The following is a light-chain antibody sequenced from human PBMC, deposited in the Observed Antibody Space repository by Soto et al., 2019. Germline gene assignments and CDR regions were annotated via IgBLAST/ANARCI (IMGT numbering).Light chain of an antibody. J-gene: IGKJ1*01. V-gene: IGKV1-5*01. CDR3: QQYSRSSWT. CDR1: QSIGDW. CDR2: DAS. Sequence: DIQMTQSPSTLSASVGDRVTITCRASQSIGDWLAWYQQKPGKAPYLLIYDASILQNGVPSRSSGSGSGTEFTLTITSLQPDDLATYYCQQYSRSSWTFGQGTKVDIK.